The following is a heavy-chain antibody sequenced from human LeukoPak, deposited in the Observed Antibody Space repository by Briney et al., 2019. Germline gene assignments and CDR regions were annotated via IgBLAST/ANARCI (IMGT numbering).Heavy chain of an antibody. D-gene: IGHD6-6*01. V-gene: IGHV3-23*01. Sequence: GGPLRLSCAASGFTFDDYAMHWVRQAPGKGLEWVSAISGSGGSTYYADSVKGRFTISRDNSKNTLYLQMNSLRAEDTAVYYCAKLFYSSSAGDAFDIWGQGTMVTVSS. CDR1: GFTFDDYA. CDR3: AKLFYSSSAGDAFDI. J-gene: IGHJ3*02. CDR2: ISGSGGST.